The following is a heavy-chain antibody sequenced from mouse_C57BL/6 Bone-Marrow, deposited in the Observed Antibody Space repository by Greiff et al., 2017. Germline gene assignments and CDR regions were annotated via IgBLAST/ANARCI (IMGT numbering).Heavy chain of an antibody. D-gene: IGHD1-1*01. Sequence: QVQLQQPGTELVKPGASVKLSCKASGYTFTSYWMHWVKPRPGQGLEWIGNINPSNGGTNYNEKFKSKATLTVDKSSSTAYMQLSSLTSEDSAVYYCARSTTVVAPVAYWGQGTLVTVSA. CDR2: INPSNGGT. CDR1: GYTFTSYW. J-gene: IGHJ3*01. CDR3: ARSTTVVAPVAY. V-gene: IGHV1-53*01.